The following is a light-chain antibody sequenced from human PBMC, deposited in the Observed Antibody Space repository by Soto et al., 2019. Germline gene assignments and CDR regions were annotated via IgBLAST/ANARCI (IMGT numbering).Light chain of an antibody. CDR1: SSDVGGYKI. V-gene: IGLV2-8*01. Sequence: QSALTQPPSASGSPGQSVTISCTGTSSDVGGYKIVSWYQQHPGKAPKLIIYELNKRPSGVPDRFSGSKSGNTASLTVSGLQAEDEADYYCSSYAGSNSVIFGGGTKLTVL. CDR3: SSYAGSNSVI. J-gene: IGLJ2*01. CDR2: ELN.